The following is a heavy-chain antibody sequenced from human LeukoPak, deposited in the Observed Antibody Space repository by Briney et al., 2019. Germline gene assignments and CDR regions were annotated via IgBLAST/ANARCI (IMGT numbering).Heavy chain of an antibody. D-gene: IGHD2-2*01. J-gene: IGHJ6*03. Sequence: GGSLRLSCVGSGFTFTTYWMSWVRQAPGKGLEWVADIKQDGSEKDYVDSVKGRVTISRDNAKNSLYLQMNSLRAEDTAVYYCARVQRKYQLPRLNDYDYMDVWGKGTTVTISS. CDR1: GFTFTTYW. CDR3: ARVQRKYQLPRLNDYDYMDV. V-gene: IGHV3-7*01. CDR2: IKQDGSEK.